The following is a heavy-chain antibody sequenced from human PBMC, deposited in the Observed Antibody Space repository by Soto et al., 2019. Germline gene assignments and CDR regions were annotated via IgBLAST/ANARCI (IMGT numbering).Heavy chain of an antibody. D-gene: IGHD1-7*01. CDR3: ARWNYHLYFSTNFKPPYQFAS. CDR2: INHRGST. CDR1: DAAFILQS. J-gene: IGHJ5*01. Sequence: PSETLSHTWSITDAAFILQSRIWFCQRPGKGLEWIGKINHRGSTDYNASLKSRVTMSVDMSKNQFSLNMTSVTAADTAVYYCARWNYHLYFSTNFKPPYQFASSSQGSLVTIS. V-gene: IGHV4-34*01.